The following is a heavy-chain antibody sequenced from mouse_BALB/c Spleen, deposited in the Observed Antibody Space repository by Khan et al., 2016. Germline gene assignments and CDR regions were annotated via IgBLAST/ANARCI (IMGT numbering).Heavy chain of an antibody. D-gene: IGHD1-3*01. Sequence: QVQLKQSGAELVKPGASVKMSCKASGYTFTSYNMHWVKQTPGQGLEWIGAIYPGNGDTSYNQKFTGQVTLTADKSSSTAYMQLSSLTSEDSAVLYCARESTYFDYWGQGTTLTVSS. CDR2: IYPGNGDT. CDR3: ARESTYFDY. V-gene: IGHV1-12*01. CDR1: GYTFTSYN. J-gene: IGHJ2*01.